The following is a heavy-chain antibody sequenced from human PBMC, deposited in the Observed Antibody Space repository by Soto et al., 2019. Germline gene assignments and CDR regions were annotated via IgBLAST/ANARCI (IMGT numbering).Heavy chain of an antibody. CDR1: GGSISTYY. D-gene: IGHD5-18*01. J-gene: IGHJ4*02. CDR2: IYYSGST. Sequence: SETLSLTCTVSGGSISTYYWSWIRQPPGKGLEWIGYIYYSGSTNYNPSLKSRVTISVDTSKNQFSLRLSSVTAADTAVYYCASGRGYSYGSFDYWGQGTLVTVSS. V-gene: IGHV4-59*01. CDR3: ASGRGYSYGSFDY.